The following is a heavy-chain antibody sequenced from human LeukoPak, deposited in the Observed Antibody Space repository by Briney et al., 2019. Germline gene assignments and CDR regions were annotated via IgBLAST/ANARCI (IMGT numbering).Heavy chain of an antibody. Sequence: SETLSLTRTVSGGSISSYYWSWIRQAAGKGLQWIGRIYTSGSTDYNPSLKTRLTMSVDTSKNQFSLKLSSVTAADTAVYYCARGGSSWQSFDYWGQGTLVTVSS. D-gene: IGHD6-13*01. J-gene: IGHJ4*02. CDR2: IYTSGST. V-gene: IGHV4-4*07. CDR3: ARGGSSWQSFDY. CDR1: GGSISSYY.